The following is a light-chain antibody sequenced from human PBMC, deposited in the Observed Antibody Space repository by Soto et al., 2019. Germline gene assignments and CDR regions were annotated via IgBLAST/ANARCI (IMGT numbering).Light chain of an antibody. CDR3: QQYITYWT. CDR2: DAS. CDR1: QYISGR. Sequence: DIQMTQSPSTLSASVGDRVTITCRASQYISGRLAWYQQKPGKAPKLLIYDASSLRSGVPSRFSGSGSGTEFTLTISSLQPDDFATYYCQQYITYWTFGQGTKVEIK. J-gene: IGKJ1*01. V-gene: IGKV1-5*01.